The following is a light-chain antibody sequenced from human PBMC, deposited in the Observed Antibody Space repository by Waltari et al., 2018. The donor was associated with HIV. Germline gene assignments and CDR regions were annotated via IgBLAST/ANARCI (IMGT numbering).Light chain of an antibody. CDR1: NSALGDNNY. CDR2: AVS. CDR3: SSYTSTITVV. J-gene: IGLJ2*01. V-gene: IGLV2-14*01. Sequence: QSALTQPASESGAPGQSVTISCTGTNSALGDNNYVYWYQQHPGKAPKLILFAVSNRPSGVSNRFSGSKSGNTASLTISGLQAEDEADYYCSSYTSTITVVFGGGTKVTVL.